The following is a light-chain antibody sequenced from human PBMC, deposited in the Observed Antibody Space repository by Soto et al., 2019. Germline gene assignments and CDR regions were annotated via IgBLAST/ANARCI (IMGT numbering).Light chain of an antibody. J-gene: IGKJ2*01. Sequence: EIVLTQSPGTLSLSPRERATLSCRASQSVSSRNLAWYQQKPGQAPRLLIYGASSRATGIPDRFSGSGSVTDFTLTINRLETEDFAVYYCQQYSDLPYAFGQGTKVDIK. CDR3: QQYSDLPYA. CDR1: QSVSSRN. CDR2: GAS. V-gene: IGKV3-20*01.